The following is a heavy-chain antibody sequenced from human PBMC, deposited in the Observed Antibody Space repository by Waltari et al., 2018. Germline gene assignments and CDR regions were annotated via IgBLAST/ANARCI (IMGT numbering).Heavy chain of an antibody. CDR3: ARDSRKIIAVAGSYYYYGMDV. J-gene: IGHJ6*02. CDR2: TIPIFGTA. Sequence: QVQLVQSGAEVKKPGSSVKVSCKASGGTFSSYAISWVRQAPGQGLEWMGTIPIFGTANYAQKFQGRVTITADESTSTAYMELSSLRSEDTAVYYCARDSRKIIAVAGSYYYYGMDVWGQGTTVTVSS. D-gene: IGHD6-19*01. V-gene: IGHV1-69*01. CDR1: GGTFSSYA.